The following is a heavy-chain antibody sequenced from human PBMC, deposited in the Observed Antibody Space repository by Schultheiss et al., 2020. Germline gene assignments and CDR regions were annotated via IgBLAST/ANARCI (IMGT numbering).Heavy chain of an antibody. CDR2: IYWDDDK. J-gene: IGHJ6*02. CDR3: AHKAITMVRGVNAIYSYYYGMDV. D-gene: IGHD3-10*01. CDR1: GFSLSTSGVG. Sequence: SGPTLVKPTQTLTLTCTFSGFSLSTSGVGVGWIRQPPGKALEWLALIYWDDDKRYSPSLKSRLTITKDTSKNQVVLTMTNMDPVDTATYYCAHKAITMVRGVNAIYSYYYGMDVWGQGTTVTVSS. V-gene: IGHV2-5*02.